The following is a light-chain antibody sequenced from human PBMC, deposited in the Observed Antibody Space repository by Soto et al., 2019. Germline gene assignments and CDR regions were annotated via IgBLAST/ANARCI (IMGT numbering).Light chain of an antibody. CDR2: DVS. Sequence: DIQITQSPSTLSASKGDRVTISCRASQSIGRWLDWYQQKPGKAPRLLIHDVSSLQSGVPSRFSGSGSGTDFTLTISSLQPEDCATYYCLQDYNYPPTFGPGTKVDI. V-gene: IGKV1-5*01. J-gene: IGKJ1*01. CDR3: LQDYNYPPT. CDR1: QSIGRW.